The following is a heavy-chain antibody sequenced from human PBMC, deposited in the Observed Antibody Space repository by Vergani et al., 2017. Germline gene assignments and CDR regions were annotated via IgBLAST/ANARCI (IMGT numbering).Heavy chain of an antibody. Sequence: QVQLQESGPGLVKPSETLSLTCTVSGGSISSYYWSWIRQPPGKGLEWIGYIYYSGSTYYNPSLKSRVTISVDTSKNQFSLKLSSVTAADTAVYYCARHSRIAAAGNRGWFDPWGQGTLVTVSS. CDR2: IYYSGST. J-gene: IGHJ5*02. V-gene: IGHV4-59*08. D-gene: IGHD6-13*01. CDR1: GGSISSYY. CDR3: ARHSRIAAAGNRGWFDP.